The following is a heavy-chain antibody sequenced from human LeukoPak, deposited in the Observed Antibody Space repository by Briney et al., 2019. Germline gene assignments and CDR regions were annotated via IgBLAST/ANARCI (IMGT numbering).Heavy chain of an antibody. V-gene: IGHV3-66*01. J-gene: IGHJ4*02. CDR2: VYSGGSI. CDR1: GFTFSSYY. D-gene: IGHD6-6*01. Sequence: GGSLRLSCSGSGFTFSSYYMSWVRQAPGKGLEWVSGVYSGGSIYYADSVKGRFTISRDNSKNTLYLQMNSLRAEDTAVYYCARCSGVFGSSGYWGQGTLVTVSS. CDR3: ARCSGVFGSSGY.